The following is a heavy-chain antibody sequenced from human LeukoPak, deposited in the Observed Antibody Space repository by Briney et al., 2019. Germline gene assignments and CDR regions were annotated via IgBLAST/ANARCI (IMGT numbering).Heavy chain of an antibody. CDR2: ISSSGSTI. V-gene: IGHV3-11*04. J-gene: IGHJ4*02. D-gene: IGHD6-19*01. CDR1: GFTFSDYY. Sequence: GGSLRLSCAASGFTFSDYYMSWIRQAPGKGLEWVSYISSSGSTIYYADSVKGRFTISRDNTKNSLYLQMNSLRAEDTAVYYCARDGVTYSSGWYTEFDYWGQGTLVTVSS. CDR3: ARDGVTYSSGWYTEFDY.